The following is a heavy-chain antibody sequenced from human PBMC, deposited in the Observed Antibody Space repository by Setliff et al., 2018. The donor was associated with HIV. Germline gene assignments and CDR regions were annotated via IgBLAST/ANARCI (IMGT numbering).Heavy chain of an antibody. CDR3: ARVRPRQLVSTNPPYYFDY. D-gene: IGHD6-13*01. J-gene: IGHJ4*02. V-gene: IGHV3-48*01. Sequence: GGSLRLSCAGSGFTFDSHGMIWVRQAPGRGLEWLSYINPAGITMYYADSVRGRFTISRDNAQSSLYLQMKSLRADDTAVYYCARVRPRQLVSTNPPYYFDYWGQGTLVTVSS. CDR2: INPAGITM. CDR1: GFTFDSHG.